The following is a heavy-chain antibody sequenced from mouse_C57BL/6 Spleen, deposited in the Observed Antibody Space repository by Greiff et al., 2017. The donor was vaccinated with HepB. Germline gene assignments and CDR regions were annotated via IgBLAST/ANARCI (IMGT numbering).Heavy chain of an antibody. CDR3: ARSLPQGDYFDY. CDR2: INPNNGGT. Sequence: EVQLQQSGPELVKPGASVKISCKASGYTFTDYYMNWVKQSHGKSLEWIGDINPNNGGTSYNQKFKGKATLTVDKSSSTAYMELRSLTSEDSAVYYCARSLPQGDYFDYWGQGTTLTVSS. CDR1: GYTFTDYY. J-gene: IGHJ2*01. V-gene: IGHV1-26*01. D-gene: IGHD1-2*01.